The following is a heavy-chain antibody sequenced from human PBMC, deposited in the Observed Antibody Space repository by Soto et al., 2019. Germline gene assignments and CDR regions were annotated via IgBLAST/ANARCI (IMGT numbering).Heavy chain of an antibody. CDR2: ISYDGDNK. CDR1: GFMSNDYG. Sequence: LRLSCEASGFMSNDYGMHWVRQAPGKGLDWVAVISYDGDNKYYAQSVKGRFTISRDNSKNTLFLHMDSLRHEDTAVYHCVKGDLDTAVVNSPDAFDFWGQGTMVTVSS. D-gene: IGHD5-18*01. J-gene: IGHJ3*01. CDR3: VKGDLDTAVVNSPDAFDF. V-gene: IGHV3-30*18.